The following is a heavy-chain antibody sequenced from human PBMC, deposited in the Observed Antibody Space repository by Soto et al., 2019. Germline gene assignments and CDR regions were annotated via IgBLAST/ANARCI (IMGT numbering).Heavy chain of an antibody. D-gene: IGHD5-12*01. CDR1: GFTFDDYA. V-gene: IGHV3-9*01. CDR2: ISWNSGSI. J-gene: IGHJ3*02. CDR3: AKDFAWEATYFFSGAFDI. Sequence: GGSLRLSCAASGFTFDDYAMHWVRQAPGKGLEWVSGISWNSGSIGYADSVKGRFTISRDNAKNSLYLQMNSLRAEDTALYYCAKDFAWEATYFFSGAFDIWGQGTMVTVSS.